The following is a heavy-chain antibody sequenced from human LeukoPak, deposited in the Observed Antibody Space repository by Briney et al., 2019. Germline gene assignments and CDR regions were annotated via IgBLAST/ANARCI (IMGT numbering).Heavy chain of an antibody. D-gene: IGHD5-18*01. CDR2: IIPILGIA. CDR1: GGTFSSYT. V-gene: IGHV1-69*04. CDR3: AREGSGYSYGFLDY. Sequence: ASVKVSCKASGGTFSSYTISWVRQAPGQGLEWMGRIIPILGIANYAQKFQGRATITADKSTSTAYMELSSLRSEDTAVYYCAREGSGYSYGFLDYWGQGTLVTVSS. J-gene: IGHJ4*02.